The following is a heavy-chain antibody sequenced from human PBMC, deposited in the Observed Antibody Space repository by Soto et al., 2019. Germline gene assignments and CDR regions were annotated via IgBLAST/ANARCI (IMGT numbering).Heavy chain of an antibody. CDR2: IYYSGST. CDR1: GGSISSYY. D-gene: IGHD3-10*01. V-gene: IGHV4-59*01. J-gene: IGHJ6*02. Sequence: SETLSLTCTVSGGSISSYYWSWIRQPPGKGLEWIGYIYYSGSTNYNPSLKSRVTISVDTSKNQFSLKLSSVTAADTAVYYCARASDYYGSGNYLIERYYGMDVWGRGTTVTVSS. CDR3: ARASDYYGSGNYLIERYYGMDV.